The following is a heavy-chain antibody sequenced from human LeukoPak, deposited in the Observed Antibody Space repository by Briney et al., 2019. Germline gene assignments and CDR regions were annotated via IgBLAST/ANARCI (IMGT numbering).Heavy chain of an antibody. D-gene: IGHD3-9*01. CDR3: TRIRRAGRDLTGLDDY. V-gene: IGHV4-61*01. CDR1: GASVTNNLYY. Sequence: SETLSLTCTVSGASVTNNLYYWNWIRQPPGKGLEWIGYIYYGGSANSNPSLKSRVTISLDTSKNQFSLKLTSVTAADTAVYYCTRIRRAGRDLTGLDDYWGQGTLVTVSS. J-gene: IGHJ4*02. CDR2: IYYGGSA.